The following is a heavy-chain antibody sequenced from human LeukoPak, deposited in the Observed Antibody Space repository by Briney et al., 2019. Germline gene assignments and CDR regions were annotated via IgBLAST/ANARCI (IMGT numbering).Heavy chain of an antibody. CDR3: VKEGDYGYYFDY. D-gene: IGHD3-16*01. CDR1: GFTFSSYA. V-gene: IGHV3-64D*06. CDR2: ISSNGGST. Sequence: GGSLRLSCSASGFTFSSYAMDWVRQAPGKGLEYVSTISSNGGSTYYTDSVKGRFTISRDDSKNTLYLRMSSLRAEDTAVYYCVKEGDYGYYFDYWGQGTLVTVSS. J-gene: IGHJ4*02.